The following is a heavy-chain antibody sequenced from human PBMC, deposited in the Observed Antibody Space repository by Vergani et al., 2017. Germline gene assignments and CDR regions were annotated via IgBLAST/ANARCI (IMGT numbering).Heavy chain of an antibody. CDR1: GFTFDDYA. J-gene: IGHJ2*01. CDR3: VRLPRGPWNFDL. V-gene: IGHV3-43D*03. Sequence: EVQLVESGGVVVQPGGSLRLSCAASGFTFDDYAMHWVRQAPGKGLEWVSLISWDGGSTYYADSVKGRFTISRDNSKNSLYLQMNSLRAEDTALYYCVRLPRGPWNFDLWGRGTLITVSS. CDR2: ISWDGGST.